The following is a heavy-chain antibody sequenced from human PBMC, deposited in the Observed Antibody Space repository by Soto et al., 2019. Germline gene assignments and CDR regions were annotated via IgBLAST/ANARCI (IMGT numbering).Heavy chain of an antibody. CDR1: GGSISSSSYY. CDR3: ARGLITGSQYSGGWYYFDS. J-gene: IGHJ4*02. Sequence: SETLSLTCTASGGSISSSSYYWGWIRQPPGKGLEWIGSIYYSGSTYYNPSLKSRVTISVDTSKNQFSLKLSSVTAADTAVYYCARGLITGSQYSGGWYYFDSWGQGTQVTVSS. V-gene: IGHV4-39*01. D-gene: IGHD1-26*01. CDR2: IYYSGST.